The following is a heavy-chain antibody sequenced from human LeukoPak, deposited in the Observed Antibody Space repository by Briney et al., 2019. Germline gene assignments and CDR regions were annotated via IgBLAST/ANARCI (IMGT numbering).Heavy chain of an antibody. J-gene: IGHJ4*02. Sequence: GGSLRLSCTVSGFIASSNYMSWVRQAPGKGLEWVSLIYSGGSTYYADSVMGRSTISRDKSNNTLYLQMNSLRAEDTAVYYCATGGRSGVAFESWGQGTLVTVSS. CDR3: ATGGRSGVAFES. V-gene: IGHV3-53*01. D-gene: IGHD2-15*01. CDR1: GFIASSNY. CDR2: IYSGGST.